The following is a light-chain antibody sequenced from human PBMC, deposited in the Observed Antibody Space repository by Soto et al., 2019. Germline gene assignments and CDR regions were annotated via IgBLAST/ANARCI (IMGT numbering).Light chain of an antibody. CDR1: SSNIGNNY. Sequence: QSALTQPPPVSAAPGQKVTLSCSGSSSNIGNNYVSWYQQLPGTAPKLLIYDNNKRPSGIPDRFSGSKSGTSATLGITGLQTGDEADYYCGTWDSSLSAYVFGTGTKVTV. J-gene: IGLJ1*01. V-gene: IGLV1-51*01. CDR3: GTWDSSLSAYV. CDR2: DNN.